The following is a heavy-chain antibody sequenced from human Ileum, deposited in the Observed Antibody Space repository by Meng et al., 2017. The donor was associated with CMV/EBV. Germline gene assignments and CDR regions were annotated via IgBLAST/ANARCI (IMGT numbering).Heavy chain of an antibody. CDR2: IKQDGSEK. CDR3: ARDLSGSGSYYNVYQHFYGMDV. V-gene: IGHV3-7*01. Sequence: GESLKISCAASGFTFSSYWMSWVRQAPGKGLEWVANIKQDGSEKYYVDSVKGRFTISRDSTKNSLYLQMSSLRAEDTAVYYCARDLSGSGSYYNVYQHFYGMDVWGQGTTVTVSS. J-gene: IGHJ6*02. CDR1: GFTFSSYW. D-gene: IGHD3-10*01.